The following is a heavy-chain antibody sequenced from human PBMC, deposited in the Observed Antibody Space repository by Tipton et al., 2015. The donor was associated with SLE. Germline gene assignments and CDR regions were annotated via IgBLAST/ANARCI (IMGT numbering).Heavy chain of an antibody. V-gene: IGHV4-34*01. CDR3: ARGSYSSSWAPDY. Sequence: TLSLTCTVSGGSISSYYWTWIRQPPGKGLEWIGDINYSGSTNYNPSFKSRVTISVDTSKNQFSLKLSSVTAADTAVYYCARGSYSSSWAPDYWGQGTLVTVSS. CDR1: GGSISSYY. J-gene: IGHJ4*02. CDR2: INYSGST. D-gene: IGHD6-6*01.